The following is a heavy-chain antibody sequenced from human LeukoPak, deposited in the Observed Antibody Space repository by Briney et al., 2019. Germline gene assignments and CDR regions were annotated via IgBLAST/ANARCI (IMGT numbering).Heavy chain of an antibody. Sequence: GGSLRLSCAASGFSFSSFGMHWVRQAPGEGVEWVAYIGYSGTNTHYADSVKGRFTISRDNSKNTVHLQMNSLRAADTALYSCARDLTGKYYIAYWGQGTLVTVSS. D-gene: IGHD2-8*02. CDR3: ARDLTGKYYIAY. CDR1: GFSFSSFG. J-gene: IGHJ4*02. CDR2: IGYSGTNT. V-gene: IGHV3-30*02.